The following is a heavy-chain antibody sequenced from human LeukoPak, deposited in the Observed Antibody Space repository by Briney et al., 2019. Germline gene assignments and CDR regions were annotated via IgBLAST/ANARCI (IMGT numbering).Heavy chain of an antibody. V-gene: IGHV3-48*02. CDR1: GFTFTDYS. CDR3: ARDSRYSGYDFDY. Sequence: GGSLRLSCAASGFTFTDYSINWVRQAPGRGLEWVSYISSPSTHIYYADSVKGRFTISRDNAKNSLYLQMNSLRDEDTAVYYCARDSRYSGYDFDYWGQGTLVTVSS. CDR2: ISSPSTHI. J-gene: IGHJ4*02. D-gene: IGHD5-12*01.